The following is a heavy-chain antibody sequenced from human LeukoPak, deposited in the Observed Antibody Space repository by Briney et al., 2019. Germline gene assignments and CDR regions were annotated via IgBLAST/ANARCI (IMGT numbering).Heavy chain of an antibody. V-gene: IGHV3-23*01. CDR1: GFTVSSNY. CDR2: ISGSGGST. CDR3: AKRSPYYDSSGADDY. J-gene: IGHJ4*02. Sequence: GGSLRLSCAASGFTVSSNYMSWVRQAPGKGLEWVSAISGSGGSTYYADSVKGRFTISRDNSKNTLYLQMNSLRAEDTAVYYCAKRSPYYDSSGADDYWGQGTLVTVSS. D-gene: IGHD3-22*01.